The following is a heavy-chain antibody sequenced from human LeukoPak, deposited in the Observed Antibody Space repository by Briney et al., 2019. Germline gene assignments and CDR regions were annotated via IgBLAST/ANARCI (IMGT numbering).Heavy chain of an antibody. V-gene: IGHV1-2*02. CDR2: INPHSGGT. CDR3: SRSRDRDY. J-gene: IGHJ4*02. D-gene: IGHD1-14*01. Sequence: GLEWMGWINPHSGGTNYAQKFQGRVTMTRDTSISTAYMELSRLRSDDAAVYYCSRSRDRDYWGQGTLVTVSS.